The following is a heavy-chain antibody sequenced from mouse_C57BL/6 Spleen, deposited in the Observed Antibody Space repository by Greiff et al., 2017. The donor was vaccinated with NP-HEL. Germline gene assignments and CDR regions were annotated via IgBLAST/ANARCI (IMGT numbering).Heavy chain of an antibody. D-gene: IGHD2-3*01. CDR2: IRNKANGYTT. J-gene: IGHJ4*01. Sequence: EVQRVESGGGLVQPGGSLSLSCAASGFTFTDYYMSWVRQPPGKALEWLGFIRNKANGYTTEYSASVKGRFTISRDNSQSILYLQMNALRAEDRATYYCARYGWLLVYAMDYWGQGTSVTVSS. V-gene: IGHV7-3*01. CDR1: GFTFTDYY. CDR3: ARYGWLLVYAMDY.